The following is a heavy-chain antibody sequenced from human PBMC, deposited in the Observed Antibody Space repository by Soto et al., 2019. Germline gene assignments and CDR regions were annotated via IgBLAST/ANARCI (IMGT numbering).Heavy chain of an antibody. Sequence: EVQLVESGGGLVQPGGSLRLSCAVSGFTYGAYEMNWVRQAPGKGLEWVAYIRSSGSIRYYAASVQGRFAISRDNANNSLYLQMNSLRAEDTAVYYCARDLRTLDRGVTYGMDVWGQGTTVTVSS. V-gene: IGHV3-48*03. CDR2: IRSSGSIR. CDR3: ARDLRTLDRGVTYGMDV. CDR1: GFTYGAYE. J-gene: IGHJ6*02. D-gene: IGHD3-10*01.